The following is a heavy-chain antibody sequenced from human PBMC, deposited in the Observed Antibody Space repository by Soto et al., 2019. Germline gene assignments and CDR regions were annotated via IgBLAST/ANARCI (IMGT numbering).Heavy chain of an antibody. V-gene: IGHV1-69*13. CDR3: ARDLAGGAADYYYYGMDV. Sequence: ASVKVSCKASGGTFSSYAISWVRQAPGQGLEWMGGIIPIFGTANYAQKFQGRVTITADESTSTAYMELSSLRSEDTAVYYCARDLAGGAADYYYYGMDVWGQGTTVTVSS. CDR2: IIPIFGTA. J-gene: IGHJ6*02. CDR1: GGTFSSYA. D-gene: IGHD6-13*01.